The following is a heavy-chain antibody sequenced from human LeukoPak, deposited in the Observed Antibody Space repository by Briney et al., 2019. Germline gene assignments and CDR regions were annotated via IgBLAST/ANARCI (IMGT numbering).Heavy chain of an antibody. D-gene: IGHD5-12*01. Sequence: GGSLRLSCAASGFSFSSYWMHWVRQAPGKGLVWVSHIKADGSSLDGSSTSYADSVKGRFTISRDNAKNTLYLQMDSLRAEDTAVYYCVRDGYAFDVWGQGTMVTVSS. V-gene: IGHV3-74*01. J-gene: IGHJ3*01. CDR1: GFSFSSYW. CDR2: IKADGSSLDGSST. CDR3: VRDGYAFDV.